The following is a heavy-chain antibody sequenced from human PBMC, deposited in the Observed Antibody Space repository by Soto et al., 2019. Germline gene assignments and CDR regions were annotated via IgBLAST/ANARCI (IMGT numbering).Heavy chain of an antibody. CDR1: GGSISSYY. CDR3: ARHQPQAYYAFWSGYYTDNWFDP. V-gene: IGHV4-59*08. CDR2: IYYSGST. D-gene: IGHD3-3*01. J-gene: IGHJ5*02. Sequence: SETLSLTCTVSGGSISSYYWSWIRQPPGKGLEWIGYIYYSGSTNYNPSLKSRVTISVDTSKNQFSLKLSSVTAADTAVYYCARHQPQAYYAFWSGYYTDNWFDPWGQGTLVTVSS.